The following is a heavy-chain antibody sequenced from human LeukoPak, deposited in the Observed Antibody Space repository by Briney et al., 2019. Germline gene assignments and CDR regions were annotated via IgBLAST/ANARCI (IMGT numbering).Heavy chain of an antibody. CDR1: GYTFTGYY. Sequence: APVKVSCKASGYTFTGYYMHWVRQAPGQGLEWMRRINPNSGGTNCAQQFTVRVTMTRYPSHSTAHIALSRLRSDDTGVYFCARVGPTASAFDIWGQGTMVSVSS. CDR2: INPNSGGT. CDR3: ARVGPTASAFDI. V-gene: IGHV1-2*05. J-gene: IGHJ3*02. D-gene: IGHD1-26*01.